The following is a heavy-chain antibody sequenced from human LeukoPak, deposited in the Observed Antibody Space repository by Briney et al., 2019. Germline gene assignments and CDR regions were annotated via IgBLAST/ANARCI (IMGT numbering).Heavy chain of an antibody. CDR1: GFTFSTYG. J-gene: IGHJ6*03. CDR2: ISSNSRYI. CDR3: ARGYHYYYMDV. V-gene: IGHV3-21*01. Sequence: GGSLRLSCAASGFTFSTYGMSWVRQAPGKGLEWVSSISSNSRYIYYADSMKGRFTISRDNAKNSLYLQMNSLRAEDTAVYYCARGYHYYYMDVWGKGTTVTVSS.